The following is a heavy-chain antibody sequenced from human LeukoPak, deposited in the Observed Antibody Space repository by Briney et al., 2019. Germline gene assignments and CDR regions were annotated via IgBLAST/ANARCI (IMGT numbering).Heavy chain of an antibody. V-gene: IGHV3-7*01. CDR2: IKQDGSEK. J-gene: IGHJ6*03. Sequence: PGGSLRLSCAASGFTFSSYWMNWVRQAPGKGLEWVANIKQDGSEKYYVDSVKGRLTISRDNAKNSLYLQMNSLRAEDTAVYYCARDDGTLPYYYMDVWGKGTTVTVSS. CDR1: GFTFSSYW. CDR3: ARDDGTLPYYYMDV.